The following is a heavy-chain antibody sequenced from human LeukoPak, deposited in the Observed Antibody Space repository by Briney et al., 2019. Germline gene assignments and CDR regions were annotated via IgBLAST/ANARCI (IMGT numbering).Heavy chain of an antibody. CDR3: AAHYGDYAAFDY. D-gene: IGHD4-17*01. CDR1: GFTFSSYA. CDR2: ISASGGSI. V-gene: IGHV3-23*01. J-gene: IGHJ4*02. Sequence: GGSLRLSCAASGFTFSSYAMSWVRQSPGEGLQWVSTISASGGSIYYTDSVEGRFTISRDNSKSTLYMQMYGLRAEDTAVYYCAAHYGDYAAFDYWGQGTQVTASS.